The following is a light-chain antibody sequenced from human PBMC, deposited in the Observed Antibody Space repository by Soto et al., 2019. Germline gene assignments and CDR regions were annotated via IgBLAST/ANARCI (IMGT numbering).Light chain of an antibody. CDR1: SSDVGSYNL. J-gene: IGLJ2*01. CDR3: CSYAQGV. CDR2: EGS. V-gene: IGLV2-23*01. Sequence: QSVLTQPASVSGSPGQSITISCTGTSSDVGSYNLVSWYQQHPGKAPKLMIYEGSKRPSGVSNRFSGYKSGNTASLTISGLQAEDEADYYCCSYAQGVFGGGTKVTVL.